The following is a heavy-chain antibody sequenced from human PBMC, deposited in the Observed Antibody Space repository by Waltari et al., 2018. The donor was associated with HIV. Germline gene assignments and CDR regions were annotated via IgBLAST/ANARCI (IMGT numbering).Heavy chain of an antibody. V-gene: IGHV3-30*02. Sequence: QVRLVESGGGVVPPGGSLRPSCAESGFTFSGYGITRVRQAPGKGLEWVAFIRHDDSNRYYRDSVKGRFTISRDNSKNTVDLQMNNLKAEDTAVYYCGKDSNYFYDSTGYYCDFWGQGTLVTVSS. CDR1: GFTFSGYG. D-gene: IGHD3-3*01. J-gene: IGHJ4*02. CDR2: IRHDDSNR. CDR3: GKDSNYFYDSTGYYCDF.